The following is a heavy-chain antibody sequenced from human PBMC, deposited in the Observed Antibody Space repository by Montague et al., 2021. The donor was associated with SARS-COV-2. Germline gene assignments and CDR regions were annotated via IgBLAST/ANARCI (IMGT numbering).Heavy chain of an antibody. V-gene: IGHV4-30-2*01. Sequence: VSSNSAAWSWIRRPPGKGLEWIGYIYQSGTTRYNPSLKSRVTMSVDKSKNQFSLQLTSVIAADTAIYFCARSMIRGGLNWFDPWGQGTLVTVSS. CDR3: ARSMIRGGLNWFDP. CDR1: VSSNSAA. J-gene: IGHJ5*02. D-gene: IGHD3-10*01. CDR2: IYQSGTT.